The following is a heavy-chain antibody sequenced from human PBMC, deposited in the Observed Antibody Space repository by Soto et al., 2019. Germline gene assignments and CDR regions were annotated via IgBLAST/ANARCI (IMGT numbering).Heavy chain of an antibody. Sequence: QVQLVQSGADVKTPGASVRVSCKASGYTFTGYYVHWVREAPGQGLEWMGWINPETGGTSYAQKFQGRVTLSRDTSINQAYLERSRLRFDDAAVYFCARERYQVISDGMDVWGQGTTVTVSS. CDR2: INPETGGT. D-gene: IGHD2-2*01. J-gene: IGHJ6*02. V-gene: IGHV1-2*02. CDR3: ARERYQVISDGMDV. CDR1: GYTFTGYY.